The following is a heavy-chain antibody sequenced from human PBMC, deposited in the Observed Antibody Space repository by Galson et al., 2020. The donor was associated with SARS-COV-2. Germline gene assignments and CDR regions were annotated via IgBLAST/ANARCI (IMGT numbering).Heavy chain of an antibody. J-gene: IGHJ5*02. Sequence: GGSLRLSCETSGFIFRTFGMHWVRQAPGKGLEWVGFISYDGSLKHYGDSVKGRFTISRDNSKNTLYLQTDSLRVEDTGVYYCARDRYCSTTRCYNWFGPWGQGTLVTVSS. CDR3: ARDRYCSTTRCYNWFGP. D-gene: IGHD2-2*01. CDR1: GFIFRTFG. V-gene: IGHV3-33*05. CDR2: ISYDGSLK.